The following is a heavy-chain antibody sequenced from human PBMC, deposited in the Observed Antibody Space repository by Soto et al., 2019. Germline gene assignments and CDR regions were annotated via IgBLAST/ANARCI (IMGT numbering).Heavy chain of an antibody. CDR2: IYHSGGT. CDR3: ENYQPATALDY. V-gene: IGHV4-39*01. J-gene: IGHJ4*02. D-gene: IGHD2-2*01. Sequence: QPQLQASGPGLVKPSETLSLICTVSGASLSSSSYYWGWIRQPPGKGLEWIGSIYHSGGTHYNPSLRSRVTISIDTSKKQFSLQLNSLTAADTAVYYCENYQPATALDYWGQGILVTVSS. CDR1: GASLSSSSYY.